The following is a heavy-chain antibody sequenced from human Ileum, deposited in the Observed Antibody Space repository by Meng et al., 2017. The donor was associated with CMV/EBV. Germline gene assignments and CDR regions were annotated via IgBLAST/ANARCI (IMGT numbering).Heavy chain of an antibody. J-gene: IGHJ5*02. CDR2: INPNNGNT. CDR3: GRGVGSIDPRFDP. V-gene: IGHV1-2*02. D-gene: IGHD1-26*01. Sequence: KASAYTFIDYFMHWVRQGPGQGLEWMGWINPNNGNTNYAQKFQGRVTMTRDTSISTAYMDLSRLTSDDTAVYYCGRGVGSIDPRFDPWGQGTLVTVSS. CDR1: AYTFIDYF.